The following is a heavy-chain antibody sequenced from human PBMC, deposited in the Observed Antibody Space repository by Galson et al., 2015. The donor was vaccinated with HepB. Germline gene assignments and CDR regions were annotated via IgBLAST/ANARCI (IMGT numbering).Heavy chain of an antibody. D-gene: IGHD3-10*01. CDR2: INPNNGDT. Sequence: SVKVSCKASGYNFPAHSLHWVRQAPGQGLEWVGRINPNNGDTNFAQKFQGRVTITRDTSANTAYVELRSLRSEDTAVYYCARAPRIAFGELMQPLTSWGLGTLVTVSS. CDR3: ARAPRIAFGELMQPLTS. J-gene: IGHJ5*02. CDR1: GYNFPAHS. V-gene: IGHV1-2*06.